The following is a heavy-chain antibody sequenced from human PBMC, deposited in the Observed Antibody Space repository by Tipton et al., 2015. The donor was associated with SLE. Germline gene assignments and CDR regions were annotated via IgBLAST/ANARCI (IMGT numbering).Heavy chain of an antibody. V-gene: IGHV4-61*09. CDR1: GGSINTTNYY. CDR2: THTSGST. J-gene: IGHJ5*02. D-gene: IGHD3-10*01. Sequence: TLSLTCTVSGGSINTTNYYWSWIRLTSGERLEWIGYTHTSGSTNYNPSLKSRVSISVDTSKNQVSLKLTSVTAADTGVYYCASGGYYASGSYYGGWFDPWGQGTLVTVSS. CDR3: ASGGYYASGSYYGGWFDP.